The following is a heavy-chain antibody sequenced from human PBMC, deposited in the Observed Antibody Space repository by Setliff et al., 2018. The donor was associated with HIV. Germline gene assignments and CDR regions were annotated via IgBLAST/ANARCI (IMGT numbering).Heavy chain of an antibody. D-gene: IGHD3-10*01. Sequence: SETLSLTCTLSGGSFGDYHWSRIRRPAGRGLEWIGRIFRSGTTDYKFSLKSRVTISIDTSRNQFSLRLTSVTAEDTAVYYCARDRHYSGLGSYGPWGPGTLVTVS. CDR3: ARDRHYSGLGSYGP. CDR1: GGSFGDYH. V-gene: IGHV4-4*07. J-gene: IGHJ5*02. CDR2: IFRSGTT.